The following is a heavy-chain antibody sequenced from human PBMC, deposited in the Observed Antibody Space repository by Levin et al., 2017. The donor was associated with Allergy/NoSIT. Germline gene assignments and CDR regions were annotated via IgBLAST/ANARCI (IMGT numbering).Heavy chain of an antibody. CDR2: IYYSGST. CDR1: GGSISSYY. Sequence: SQTLSLTCTVSGGSISSYYWSWIRQPPGKGLEWIGYIYYSGSTNYNPSLKSRVTISVDTSKNQFSLKLSSVTAADTAVYYCARLTLIAAPETDYFDYWGQGTLVTVSS. D-gene: IGHD6-6*01. CDR3: ARLTLIAAPETDYFDY. J-gene: IGHJ4*02. V-gene: IGHV4-59*01.